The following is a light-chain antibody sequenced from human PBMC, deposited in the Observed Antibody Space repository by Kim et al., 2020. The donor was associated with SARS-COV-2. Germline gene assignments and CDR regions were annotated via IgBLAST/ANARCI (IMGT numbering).Light chain of an antibody. CDR3: QSYDNTLSGSYV. J-gene: IGLJ1*01. CDR1: SSNIGAGYD. CDR2: SYT. Sequence: VTTACTGSSSNIGAGYDVHWYQQLPGTVPKRLIYSYTNRPSGVPDRFSGSKSGTSASLAITGLQAEDEADYYCQSYDNTLSGSYVFGGGTKVTVL. V-gene: IGLV1-40*01.